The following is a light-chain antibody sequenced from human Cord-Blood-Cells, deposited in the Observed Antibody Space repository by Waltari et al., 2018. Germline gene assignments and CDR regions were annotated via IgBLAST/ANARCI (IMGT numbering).Light chain of an antibody. V-gene: IGKV4-1*01. Sequence: DIVMTQSPDSLAVPLGGRATINGRSSQSVLYSSNNKNYLAWYQQKPGQPPKLLIYWASTRESGVPDRFSGSGSGTDFTLTISSLQAEDVAVYYCQQYYSTPFTFGPGTKVDIK. CDR2: WAS. J-gene: IGKJ3*01. CDR3: QQYYSTPFT. CDR1: QSVLYSSNNKNY.